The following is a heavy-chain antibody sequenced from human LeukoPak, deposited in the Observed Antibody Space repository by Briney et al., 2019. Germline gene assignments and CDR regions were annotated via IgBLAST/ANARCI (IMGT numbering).Heavy chain of an antibody. V-gene: IGHV4-30-4*08. J-gene: IGHJ6*03. CDR1: GGSISSGDYY. CDR2: IYYSGST. CDR3: ARGVWWLSPYYYYMDV. Sequence: SQTLSLTCTVSGGSISSGDYYWSWIRQPPGKGLEWIGYIYYSGSTYYNPSLKSRVTISVDTSKNQFSLKLSSVTAADTAVYYCARGVWWLSPYYYYMDVWGKGTTITVSS. D-gene: IGHD3-22*01.